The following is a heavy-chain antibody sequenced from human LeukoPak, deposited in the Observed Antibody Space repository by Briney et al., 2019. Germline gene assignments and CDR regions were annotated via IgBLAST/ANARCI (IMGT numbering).Heavy chain of an antibody. CDR2: IRYDGIVT. Sequence: GGSLRLSCVASEFTFSNYWIHWVRQPPGKGLVWVSRIRYDGIVTNYADSVEGRFTISRDNAKNTVHLQMNSLRAEDTAVYYCARDRAWNYFDYWGQGTLVTVSS. CDR1: EFTFSNYW. D-gene: IGHD3-3*01. CDR3: ARDRAWNYFDY. V-gene: IGHV3-74*01. J-gene: IGHJ4*02.